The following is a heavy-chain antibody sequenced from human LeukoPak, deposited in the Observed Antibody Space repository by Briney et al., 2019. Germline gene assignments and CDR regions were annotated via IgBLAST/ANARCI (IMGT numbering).Heavy chain of an antibody. V-gene: IGHV4-4*02. CDR3: ARDSSIVGTTGAFDI. Sequence: SGTLSLTCTVSGGSISTNMWWSWVRQTPGKWLEWIGEIYHSGSTNYNPSLKSRVTISLDKSKNQFSLKLSSVTAADTAVYYCARDSSIVGTTGAFDIWGQGTMVTVSS. CDR2: IYHSGST. D-gene: IGHD1-26*01. J-gene: IGHJ3*02. CDR1: GGSISTNMW.